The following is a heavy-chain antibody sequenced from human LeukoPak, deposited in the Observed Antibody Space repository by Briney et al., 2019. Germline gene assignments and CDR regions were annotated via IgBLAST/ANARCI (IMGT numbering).Heavy chain of an antibody. CDR3: ARAARFVWGIYGGMDV. J-gene: IGHJ6*04. CDR2: IYYSGST. D-gene: IGHD3-16*01. CDR1: GGSISSYY. Sequence: SQTLSLTCTVSGGSISSYYWSWIRQPPGKGLEWIGYIYYSGSTNYNPSLKSRVTISVDTSKNQFSLELSSVTAADTAVYYCARAARFVWGIYGGMDVGEKGTTVTVPS. V-gene: IGHV4-59*01.